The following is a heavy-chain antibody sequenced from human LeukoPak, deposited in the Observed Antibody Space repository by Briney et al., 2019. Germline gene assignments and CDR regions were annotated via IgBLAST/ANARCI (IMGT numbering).Heavy chain of an antibody. CDR1: GFTFSRHG. D-gene: IGHD6-19*01. CDR2: IWYDGSNK. Sequence: PGRSLRLSCAASGFTFSRHGMHWVRQAPGKGLEWVGVIWYDGSNKYYADSVKGRFAISRDNSKNTLYLQMSSLRGEDTAVYYCAGSIAVAGTIDYWGQGTLVTVSS. V-gene: IGHV3-33*01. CDR3: AGSIAVAGTIDY. J-gene: IGHJ4*02.